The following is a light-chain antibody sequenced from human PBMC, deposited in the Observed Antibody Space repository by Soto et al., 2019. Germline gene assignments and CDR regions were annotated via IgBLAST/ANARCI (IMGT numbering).Light chain of an antibody. V-gene: IGKV3-15*01. CDR3: QQYNNWPYT. J-gene: IGKJ2*01. CDR1: QSVNSN. CDR2: GAS. Sequence: EIVMTQSPATLSVSPGERAILSCRASQSVNSNLVWYQQKPGQAPRLLLYGASARATDIPARFSGSGSGTEFTLTISSLQSEDFAVYYGQQYNNWPYTFGQGTKLEIK.